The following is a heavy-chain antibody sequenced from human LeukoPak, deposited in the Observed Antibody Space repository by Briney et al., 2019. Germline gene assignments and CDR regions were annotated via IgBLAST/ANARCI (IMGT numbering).Heavy chain of an antibody. J-gene: IGHJ5*02. Sequence: SETLSLTCAVYGGSFSGYYWSWIRQPPGKGLEWIGVINHSGSTNYNPSLKSRVTISVDTSKNQFPLKLSSVTAADTAVYYCARALYCSGGSCYLRWFDPWGQGTLVTVSS. CDR3: ARALYCSGGSCYLRWFDP. D-gene: IGHD2-15*01. CDR1: GGSFSGYY. V-gene: IGHV4-34*01. CDR2: INHSGST.